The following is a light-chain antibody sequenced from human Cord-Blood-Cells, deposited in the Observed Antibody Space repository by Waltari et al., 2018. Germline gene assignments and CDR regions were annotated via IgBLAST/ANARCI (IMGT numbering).Light chain of an antibody. CDR1: QSVSSN. J-gene: IGKJ1*01. Sequence: EIVMTQSPATLSVSPGERATLSCRASQSVSSNLAWYQQKPGQAPRLLIYGESTRATGIPARFSGSGSGTEFTLTISSLQSEDFAVYYCQQYNNWPRTFGQGTRWKSN. V-gene: IGKV3-15*01. CDR3: QQYNNWPRT. CDR2: GES.